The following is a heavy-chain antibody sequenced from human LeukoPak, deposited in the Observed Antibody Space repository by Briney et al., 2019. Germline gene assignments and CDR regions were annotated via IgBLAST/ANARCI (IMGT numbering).Heavy chain of an antibody. CDR1: GGSFSGYY. V-gene: IGHV4-34*01. CDR3: AREWAYYDSSGYYY. CDR2: INHSGST. Sequence: PPETLSLTCAVYGGSFSGYYWSWIRQPPGKGLEWIGEINHSGSTNYNPSLKSRVTISVDTSKNQFSLKLSSVTAADTAVYYCAREWAYYDSSGYYYWGQGTLVTVSS. J-gene: IGHJ4*02. D-gene: IGHD3-22*01.